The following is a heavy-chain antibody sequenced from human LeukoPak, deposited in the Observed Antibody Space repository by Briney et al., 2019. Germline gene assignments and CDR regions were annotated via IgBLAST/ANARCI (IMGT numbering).Heavy chain of an antibody. CDR1: GGSISSGGYY. V-gene: IGHV4-30-2*01. CDR3: ARDFPGYYDNTGPGVTPGDFDY. CDR2: IYHSECT. Sequence: PSQTLSLTCTVSGGSISSGGYYWSWLRQPPGKVLEWIGYIYHSECTYYNPSLKSRVTISVGRSKNQFSLKLSSVTAADTAVYYCARDFPGYYDNTGPGVTPGDFDYWGQGTLVTVSS. J-gene: IGHJ4*02. D-gene: IGHD3-22*01.